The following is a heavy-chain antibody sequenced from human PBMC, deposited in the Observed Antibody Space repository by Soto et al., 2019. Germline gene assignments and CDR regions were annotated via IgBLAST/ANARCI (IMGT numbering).Heavy chain of an antibody. D-gene: IGHD3-10*01. CDR3: GGSLWFGEYYYGMDV. V-gene: IGHV5-51*01. CDR1: GCSFTSYW. Sequence: PGECRKISCKRAGCSFTSYWIGWVRQMPGKGLEWMVIIYPGDSGTRYSPSFQGQVIISADKSISTAYLQWSSLKASDTARYYCGGSLWFGEYYYGMDVWGQGTTVTVSS. CDR2: IYPGDSGT. J-gene: IGHJ6*02.